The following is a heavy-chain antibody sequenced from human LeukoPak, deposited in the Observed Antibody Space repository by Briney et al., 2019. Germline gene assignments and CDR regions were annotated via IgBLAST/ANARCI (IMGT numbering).Heavy chain of an antibody. Sequence: GGSLRLSCAASGFTFSSYWMHWVRQAPGKGLVWVSRINSDGSSTSYADSVKGRFTISRDNAKNTLYLLMNSLRAEDTAVYYCARDQTDYYDSSGYDYWGQGTLVTVSS. V-gene: IGHV3-74*01. CDR3: ARDQTDYYDSSGYDY. J-gene: IGHJ4*02. D-gene: IGHD3-22*01. CDR2: INSDGSST. CDR1: GFTFSSYW.